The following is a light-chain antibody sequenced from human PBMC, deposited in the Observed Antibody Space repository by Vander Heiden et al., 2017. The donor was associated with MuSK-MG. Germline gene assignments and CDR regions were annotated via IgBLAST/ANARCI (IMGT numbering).Light chain of an antibody. CDR3: QAWVSNTAV. CDR1: KLGDKF. Sequence: FDLTQPPSVSVSPGQTATITCSGDKLGDKFSSWYHQRPGQSPLLVIYQDSKRPSGIPERFSGSNSGNTATLTISGAQSMDDGDYYCQAWVSNTAVFGGGTKLTVL. CDR2: QDS. V-gene: IGLV3-1*01. J-gene: IGLJ3*02.